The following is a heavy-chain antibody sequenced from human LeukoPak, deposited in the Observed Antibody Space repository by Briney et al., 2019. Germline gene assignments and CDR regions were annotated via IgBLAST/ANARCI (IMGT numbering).Heavy chain of an antibody. Sequence: GGSLRLSCVDSGFTFSSYWMSWVRQAPGKGLEWVANIKPDGREEYYVDSVKGRFTISRDNAKNSLYLQMNSLRAEDTALYYCAGDRSDILTGYNDAFDFWGQGTMVTVSS. CDR3: AGDRSDILTGYNDAFDF. CDR2: IKPDGREE. J-gene: IGHJ3*01. CDR1: GFTFSSYW. D-gene: IGHD3-9*01. V-gene: IGHV3-7*01.